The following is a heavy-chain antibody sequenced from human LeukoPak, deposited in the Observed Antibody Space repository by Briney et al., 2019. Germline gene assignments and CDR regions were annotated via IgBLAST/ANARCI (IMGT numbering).Heavy chain of an antibody. CDR1: GYTFTGYY. D-gene: IGHD6-19*01. J-gene: IGHJ4*02. CDR3: ARAFSSGLIDY. V-gene: IGHV1-2*02. CDR2: INPNSGGT. Sequence: ASVKVSCKASGYTFTGYYMHWVRQAPGQGLEWMGWINPNSGGTNYAQEFQGRVTMTRDTSISTAYMELSRLRSDDTAVYYCARAFSSGLIDYWGQGTLVTVSS.